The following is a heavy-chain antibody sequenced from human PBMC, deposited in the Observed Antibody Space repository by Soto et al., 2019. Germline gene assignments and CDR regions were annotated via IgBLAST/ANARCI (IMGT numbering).Heavy chain of an antibody. V-gene: IGHV3-66*01. Sequence: PGGSLRLSCAASGFTVSSNYMSWVRQAPGKGLEWVSVIYSGGSTYYADSVKGRFTISRDNSKNTLYLQMNSLRAEDTAVYYCARDMPISTSGNYPYYFGYWGQGALVTVSS. J-gene: IGHJ4*02. CDR1: GFTVSSNY. CDR2: IYSGGST. CDR3: ARDMPISTSGNYPYYFGY. D-gene: IGHD3-10*01.